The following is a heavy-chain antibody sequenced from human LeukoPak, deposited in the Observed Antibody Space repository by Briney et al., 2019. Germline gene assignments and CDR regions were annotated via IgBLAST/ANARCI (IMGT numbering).Heavy chain of an antibody. D-gene: IGHD3-22*01. CDR2: ISAYNGNT. Sequence: ASVKVSCKASGYTFTSYGISWVRQAPGQGLEWMGWISAYNGNTNYAQKLQGRVTMTTDTSTSTAYMELRSLRSDDTAVYYCARSITMIAAGGAYAFDIWGQGTMVTVSS. V-gene: IGHV1-18*01. CDR3: ARSITMIAAGGAYAFDI. J-gene: IGHJ3*02. CDR1: GYTFTSYG.